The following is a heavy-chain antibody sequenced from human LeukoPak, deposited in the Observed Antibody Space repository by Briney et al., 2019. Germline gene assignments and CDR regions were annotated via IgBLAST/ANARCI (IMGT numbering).Heavy chain of an antibody. CDR1: GYTFTSYD. D-gene: IGHD6-13*01. CDR3: ARAYYSSSWPYYYYYYYMDV. CDR2: MNPNSGNT. J-gene: IGHJ6*03. Sequence: EISCKGSGYTFTSYDINWVRQATGQGLEWMGWMNPNSGNTGYAQKFQGRVTITRNTSISTAYMELSSLRSEDTAVYYCARAYYSSSWPYYYYYYYMDVWGKGTTVTVSS. V-gene: IGHV1-8*03.